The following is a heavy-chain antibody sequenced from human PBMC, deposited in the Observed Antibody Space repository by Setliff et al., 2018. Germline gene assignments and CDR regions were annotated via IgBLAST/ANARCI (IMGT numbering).Heavy chain of an antibody. CDR3: ARDGVHTAMLIDYYYYMDV. J-gene: IGHJ6*03. CDR2: IIPMFGTP. D-gene: IGHD5-18*01. CDR1: GGTFSSYG. Sequence: GASVKVSCKSSGGTFSSYGISWVRQAPGQGLEWMGGIIPMFGTPTYAQKFQDRVTITTDESTSTAYMELTSLRSEDTAVYYCARDGVHTAMLIDYYYYMDVWGKGTTVTVSS. V-gene: IGHV1-69*05.